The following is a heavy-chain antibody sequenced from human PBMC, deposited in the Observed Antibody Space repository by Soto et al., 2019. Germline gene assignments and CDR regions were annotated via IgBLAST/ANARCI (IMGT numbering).Heavy chain of an antibody. CDR3: ARSAGWYAIHA. V-gene: IGHV4-4*02. D-gene: IGHD6-19*01. CDR1: GDSVSSPYY. Sequence: QVQLQESGPGLVKPSGTLSLTCAVSGDSVSSPYYWCWVRQSPGKGLEWIGEVFHTGTTSYNPSLRSRAAISMDTSIKQFSLDLSSVTAADTAVYYCARSAGWYAIHAWGPGTLVIVSS. CDR2: VFHTGTT. J-gene: IGHJ5*02.